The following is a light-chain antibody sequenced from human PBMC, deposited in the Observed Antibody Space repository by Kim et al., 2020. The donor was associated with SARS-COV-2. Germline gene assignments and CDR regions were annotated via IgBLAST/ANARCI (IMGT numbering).Light chain of an antibody. CDR2: DVS. Sequence: QSITISCTGSTSDVGGYVYVSWYQQHSGEAPKLMIYDVSHRPTGVSNRFSGSKSGTTAALTISGLRPEDEADYFCSSYTATSTILFGGGTQLTVL. CDR1: TSDVGGYVY. V-gene: IGLV2-14*03. CDR3: SSYTATSTIL. J-gene: IGLJ3*02.